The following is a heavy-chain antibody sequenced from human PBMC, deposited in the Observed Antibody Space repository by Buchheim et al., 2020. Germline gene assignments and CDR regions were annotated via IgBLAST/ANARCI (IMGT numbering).Heavy chain of an antibody. V-gene: IGHV2-70*15. CDR2: LDWDDDK. D-gene: IGHD6-19*01. CDR1: GFSLSTSGVC. CDR3: ARIQIAVAGDYYYGMDV. J-gene: IGHJ6*02. Sequence: QVTLRESGPALVKPTQTLTLTCTFSGFSLSTSGVCVSWIRQPPGKALEWLARLDWDDDKYYSTSLKTRLTISKDTSKNQVVLTMTNMDPVDTATYYCARIQIAVAGDYYYGMDVWGQGTT.